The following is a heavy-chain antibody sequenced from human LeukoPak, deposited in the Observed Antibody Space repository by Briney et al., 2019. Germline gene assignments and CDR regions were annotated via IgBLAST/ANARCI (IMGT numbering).Heavy chain of an antibody. CDR2: IYPGDPDT. Sequence: GESLKISCKGSGYSFTNYWIGWVRQMPGKGLEWMGIIYPGDPDTRYGSSFRGQVTISADKSISAAYLQWSSLKASDTAIYYCVRQDNSGCYFYWGQGTLVTVSS. D-gene: IGHD6-19*01. J-gene: IGHJ4*02. CDR1: GYSFTNYW. CDR3: VRQDNSGCYFY. V-gene: IGHV5-51*01.